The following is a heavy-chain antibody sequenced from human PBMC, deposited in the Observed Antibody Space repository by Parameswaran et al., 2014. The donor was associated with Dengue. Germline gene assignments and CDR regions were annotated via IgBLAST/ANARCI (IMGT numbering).Heavy chain of an antibody. CDR3: ARVDTAMVDDSLYFDY. D-gene: IGHD5-18*01. CDR2: IYHSGST. Sequence: PGKGLEWIGEIYHSGSTNYNPSLKSRVTISVDKSKNQFSLKLSSVTAADTAVYYCARVDTAMVDDSLYFDYWGQGTLVTVSS. J-gene: IGHJ4*02. V-gene: IGHV4-4*02.